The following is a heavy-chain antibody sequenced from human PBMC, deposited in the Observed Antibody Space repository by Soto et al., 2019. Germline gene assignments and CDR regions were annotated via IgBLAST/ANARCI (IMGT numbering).Heavy chain of an antibody. CDR3: TRNRRETGDFDF. J-gene: IGHJ4*02. CDR1: GYTFTTYD. CDR2: MNPDSGTT. D-gene: IGHD7-27*01. V-gene: IGHV1-8*01. Sequence: QVQLVQSGAEVRKPGASVKVSCKASGYTFTTYDINWLRQARGQGLQWMGWMNPDSGTTGYAQTVQGRVTLTRDTSMNTAYMELSRLTYEDTAVYYCTRNRRETGDFDFWGQGTLVTVSS.